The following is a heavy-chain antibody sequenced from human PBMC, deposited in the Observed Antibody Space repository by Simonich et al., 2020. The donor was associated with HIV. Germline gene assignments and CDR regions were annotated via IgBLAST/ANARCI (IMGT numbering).Heavy chain of an antibody. CDR3: ARLTVYSYGTYYFDY. J-gene: IGHJ4*02. Sequence: QVQLQQWGAGLLKPSETLSLTCAVYGGSFNGYYWSWIRQPPGKGLEWIGEINHRESTTYNPSLKSRVTISVDTSKKQFSLKVRSVTVADTALYYCARLTVYSYGTYYFDYWGQGTLVTVSS. V-gene: IGHV4-34*01. D-gene: IGHD5-18*01. CDR2: INHREST. CDR1: GGSFNGYY.